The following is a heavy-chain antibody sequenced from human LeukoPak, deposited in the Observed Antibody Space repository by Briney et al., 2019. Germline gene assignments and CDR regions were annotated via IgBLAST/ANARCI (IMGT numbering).Heavy chain of an antibody. CDR1: GGSISSYY. CDR2: IYYSGST. CDR3: ARASWYEGEPDWFDP. D-gene: IGHD6-13*01. V-gene: IGHV4-59*12. Sequence: SETLSLTCTVSGGSISSYYWSWIRQPPGKGLEWIGYIYYSGSTNHNPSLKSRVTILEDTSKNQFSLKLSSVTAADTAVYYCARASWYEGEPDWFDPWGQGTLVTVSS. J-gene: IGHJ5*02.